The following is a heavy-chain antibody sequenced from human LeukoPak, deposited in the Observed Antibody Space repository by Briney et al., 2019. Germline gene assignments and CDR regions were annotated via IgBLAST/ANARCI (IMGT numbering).Heavy chain of an antibody. Sequence: PGTSLRLSCAASGFTYSSYSMNWVRQAPGKGLEWVSSISSSSSYIYYADSAKGRFTISRDNSKNTLYLQMNSLRAEDTAVYYCARGPSGYHNTGGQGTLVTVSS. J-gene: IGHJ4*02. D-gene: IGHD5-12*01. CDR3: ARGPSGYHNT. CDR1: GFTYSSYS. V-gene: IGHV3-21*01. CDR2: ISSSSSYI.